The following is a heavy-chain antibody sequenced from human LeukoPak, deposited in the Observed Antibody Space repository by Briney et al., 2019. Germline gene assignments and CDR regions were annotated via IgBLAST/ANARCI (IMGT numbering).Heavy chain of an antibody. D-gene: IGHD3-10*01. J-gene: IGHJ5*02. CDR3: AGDPITRSWFDP. CDR2: IYYRGST. CDR1: GGSISSSSYY. V-gene: IGHV4-39*07. Sequence: SETLSLTCTVSGGSISSSSYYWGWIRQPPGKGLEWIGSIYYRGSTYYNPSLKSRVTISVDTSKNQFSLKVSSVTAADTAVYYCAGDPITRSWFDPWGQGTLVTVSS.